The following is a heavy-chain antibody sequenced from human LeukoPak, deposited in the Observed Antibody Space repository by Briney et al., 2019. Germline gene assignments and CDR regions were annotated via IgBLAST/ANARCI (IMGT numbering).Heavy chain of an antibody. Sequence: GGSLRLSCAASGFTFTYYTMTWVRQAPGKGLEWVSSISGSGSSTYYADSVKGRFTISRDNSKITLFLQMNSLRAEDTAVYYCAKGGYISRTYYYGMDVWGQGTTVTVSS. CDR3: AKGGYISRTYYYGMDV. CDR1: GFTFTYYT. CDR2: ISGSGSST. D-gene: IGHD5-24*01. V-gene: IGHV3-23*01. J-gene: IGHJ6*02.